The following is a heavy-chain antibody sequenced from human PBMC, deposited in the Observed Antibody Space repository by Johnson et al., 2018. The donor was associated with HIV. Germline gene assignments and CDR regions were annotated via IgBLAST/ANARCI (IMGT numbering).Heavy chain of an antibody. J-gene: IGHJ3*02. CDR3: ARDSDAFDI. Sequence: QVQLVESGGGVVQPGRSLRLSCAASGFTFSSYAMHWVRQAPGKGLEWVAVISYDGSNKYYADSVKGRFTISRDNSKNTLYLQMNSLRAEDTAVYYCARDSDAFDIWGQGTMVTVSS. CDR1: GFTFSSYA. CDR2: ISYDGSNK. V-gene: IGHV3-30*04.